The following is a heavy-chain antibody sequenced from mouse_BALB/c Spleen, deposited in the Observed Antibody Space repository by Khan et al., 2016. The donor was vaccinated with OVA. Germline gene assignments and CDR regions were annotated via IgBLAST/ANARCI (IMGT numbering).Heavy chain of an antibody. CDR1: GYSFTGYF. CDR3: ARTYGSDFDY. Sequence: EVKLEESGPELVKPGASVKISCKASGYSFTGYFMNWVMQSHGKSLEWIGRINPHIGETFYNQKFRDKATLTVDESSSTANMELRSLASEDSAVYYCARTYGSDFDYWGQGTTLTVSS. J-gene: IGHJ2*01. CDR2: INPHIGET. V-gene: IGHV1-20*02. D-gene: IGHD1-1*01.